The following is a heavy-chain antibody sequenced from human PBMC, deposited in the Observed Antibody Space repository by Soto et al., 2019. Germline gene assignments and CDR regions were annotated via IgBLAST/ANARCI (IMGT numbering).Heavy chain of an antibody. CDR3: AKDYCSSTSCYDAVGY. CDR1: GFTFSSYA. J-gene: IGHJ4*02. CDR2: ISYDGSNK. V-gene: IGHV3-30*04. D-gene: IGHD2-2*01. Sequence: PGGSLRLSCAASGFTFSSYAMHWVRQAPGKGLEWVAVISYDGSNKYYADSVKGRFTISRDNSKNTLYLQMNSLRAEDTAVYYCAKDYCSSTSCYDAVGYWGQGTLVTVSS.